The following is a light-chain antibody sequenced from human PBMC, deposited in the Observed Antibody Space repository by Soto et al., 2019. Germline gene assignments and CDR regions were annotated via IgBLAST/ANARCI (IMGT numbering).Light chain of an antibody. CDR2: DIS. J-gene: IGKJ5*01. CDR1: QSIARTY. V-gene: IGKV3-20*01. Sequence: EVVLTQSPGTLSLSPGERATLSCRASQSIARTYLAWYQQKPGQAPRLLIYDISTRATGIPDRFSASGSGTDFTRTIGGLETEDFAVYYCQQYGYSPITFGPGTRLEIK. CDR3: QQYGYSPIT.